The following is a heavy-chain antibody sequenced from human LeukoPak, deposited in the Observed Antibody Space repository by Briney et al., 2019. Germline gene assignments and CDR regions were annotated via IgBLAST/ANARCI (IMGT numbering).Heavy chain of an antibody. J-gene: IGHJ6*02. CDR1: GFTVSSNY. V-gene: IGHV3-53*04. CDR2: IYSGGST. Sequence: GGSLRLSCAVSGFTVSSNYMSWVRQPPGKGLEWVSVIYSGGSTYYADSVKGRFTISRHDSRDTLYLQMNSLRVEDTAVYYCTRGRGYSTSSTDMDVWGRGTTVTVSS. D-gene: IGHD6-6*01. CDR3: TRGRGYSTSSTDMDV.